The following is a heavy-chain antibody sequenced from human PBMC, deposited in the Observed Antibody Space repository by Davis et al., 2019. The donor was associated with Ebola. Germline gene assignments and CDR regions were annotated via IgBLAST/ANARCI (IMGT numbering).Heavy chain of an antibody. V-gene: IGHV4-34*01. CDR1: GGSFSGYY. CDR2: INHSGST. CDR3: ARSYSGSYYGTVDY. Sequence: SETLSLTCAVYGGSFSGYYWSWIRQPPGKGLEWIGEINHSGSTNYNPSLKSRVTISVDKSKNQFSLKLSSVTAADTAVYYCARSYSGSYYGTVDYWGQGTLVTVSS. J-gene: IGHJ4*02. D-gene: IGHD1-26*01.